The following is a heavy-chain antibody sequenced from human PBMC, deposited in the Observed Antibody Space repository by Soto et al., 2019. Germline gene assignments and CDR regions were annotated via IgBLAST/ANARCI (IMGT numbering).Heavy chain of an antibody. CDR3: AKGAYGSGSYDS. CDR1: GFTFSNYA. D-gene: IGHD3-10*01. J-gene: IGHJ4*02. Sequence: EVQLLESGGGLVQPGGSLRVSCAASGFTFSNYAMTWVRQAPGKGLQWVSSITGSGDYTYSTDSVQGRFTISRDNSKNTLYLQMNRLRAEDTAVYYCAKGAYGSGSYDSWGQGTLVIVSS. V-gene: IGHV3-23*01. CDR2: ITGSGDYT.